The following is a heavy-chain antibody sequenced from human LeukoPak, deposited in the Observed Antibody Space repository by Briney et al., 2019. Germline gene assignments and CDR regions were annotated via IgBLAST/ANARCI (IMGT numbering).Heavy chain of an antibody. V-gene: IGHV4-59*01. D-gene: IGHD5-18*01. J-gene: IGHJ4*02. CDR3: ARHELWVGFDY. CDR2: IYYSGST. CDR1: GGSISSYY. Sequence: SETLSLTCTVSGGSISSYYWSWIRQPPGKGLEWIGYIYYSGSTNYNPSLKSRVTISVDTSKNQFSLKLSSVTAADTAVYYCARHELWVGFDYWGQGTLVTVSS.